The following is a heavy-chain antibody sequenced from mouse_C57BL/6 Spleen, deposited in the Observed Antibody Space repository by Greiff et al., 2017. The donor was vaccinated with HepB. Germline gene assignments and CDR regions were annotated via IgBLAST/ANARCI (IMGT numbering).Heavy chain of an antibody. CDR2: IDPSDSYT. V-gene: IGHV1-69*01. Sequence: QVQLQQPGAELVMPGASVKLSCKASGYTFTSYWMHWVKQRPGQGLEWIGEIDPSDSYTNYNQKFKGKSTLTVDKSSSTAYMQLRSLTSEDSAVYYCAREEGLREGFAYWGQGTLVTVSA. CDR1: GYTFTSYW. J-gene: IGHJ3*01. CDR3: AREEGLREGFAY. D-gene: IGHD2-4*01.